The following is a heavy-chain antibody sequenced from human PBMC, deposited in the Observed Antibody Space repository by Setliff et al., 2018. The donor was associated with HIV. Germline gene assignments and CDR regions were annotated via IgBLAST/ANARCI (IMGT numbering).Heavy chain of an antibody. D-gene: IGHD2-2*01. V-gene: IGHV4-4*02. CDR1: GGSISSDNW. Sequence: PSETLSLTCAVSGGSISSDNWWTWVRQPPGKGLEWIGEIYHSEYTNYNASLKSRVSMSVDKSKNQFSLKLTSATAADTAVYYCARGHCSGTNCYGVDYYGMDVWGQGTTVTVS. CDR2: IYHSEYT. CDR3: ARGHCSGTNCYGVDYYGMDV. J-gene: IGHJ6*02.